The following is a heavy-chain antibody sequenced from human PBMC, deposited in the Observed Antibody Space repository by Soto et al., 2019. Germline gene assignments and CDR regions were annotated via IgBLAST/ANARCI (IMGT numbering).Heavy chain of an antibody. CDR2: IYRGGST. V-gene: IGHV3-53*02. Sequence: VQLVETGGGLIQPGGSLRLSCAASGFSVSSDYMNWVRQDQGNGLEWVSVIYRGGSTYYAYSVRGRFTISRDNSENTLFLQMNSLRAEDTALYYCARATEWNALDIWGQGTMVTVSS. CDR1: GFSVSSDY. J-gene: IGHJ3*02. D-gene: IGHD3-3*01. CDR3: ARATEWNALDI.